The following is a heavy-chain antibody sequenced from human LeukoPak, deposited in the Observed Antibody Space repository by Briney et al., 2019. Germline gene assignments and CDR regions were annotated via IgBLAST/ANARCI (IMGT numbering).Heavy chain of an antibody. V-gene: IGHV4-4*07. J-gene: IGHJ4*02. CDR1: GGSISNDY. D-gene: IGHD6-13*01. CDR2: IYTNGNT. CDR3: ARGSSSGFDY. Sequence: SETLSLTCTVSGGSISNDYRSWIRQPAGKGLEWIGRIYTNGNTDYNPSLKSRLTMSADTSKSQYPLKLTSETAADTAVYYCARGSSSGFDYWGQGTLVTVSS.